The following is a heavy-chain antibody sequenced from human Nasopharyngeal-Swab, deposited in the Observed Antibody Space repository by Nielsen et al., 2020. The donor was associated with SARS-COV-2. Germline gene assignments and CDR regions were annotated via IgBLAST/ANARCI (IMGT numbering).Heavy chain of an antibody. CDR3: ARVGGSSWRHYYYYYGMDV. V-gene: IGHV4-59*01. CDR2: IYYSGST. D-gene: IGHD6-13*01. Sequence: GSLRLSCTVSGGSISSYYWSWIRQPPGKGLEWIGYIYYSGSTNYNPSLKSRVTISVDTSKNQFSLKLSSVTAADTAVYYCARVGGSSWRHYYYYYGMDVGGQGTTVTVSS. CDR1: GGSISSYY. J-gene: IGHJ6*02.